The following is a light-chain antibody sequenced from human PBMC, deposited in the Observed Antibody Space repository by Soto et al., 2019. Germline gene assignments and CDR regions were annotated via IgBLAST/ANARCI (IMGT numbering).Light chain of an antibody. J-gene: IGKJ1*01. CDR1: QSVSSW. CDR2: DAS. CDR3: QQYNSFPT. Sequence: DIQLTQSPSTLSASVGDSVTITCRASQSVSSWLAWYQQKPGRAPRLLIYDASKLEAGVPSRFSGSGSETELSLTISSRQPDDFATYFCQQYNSFPTVGQGTMVEIK. V-gene: IGKV1-5*01.